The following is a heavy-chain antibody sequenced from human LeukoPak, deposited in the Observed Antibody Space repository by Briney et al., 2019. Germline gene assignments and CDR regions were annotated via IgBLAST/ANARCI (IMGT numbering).Heavy chain of an antibody. J-gene: IGHJ4*02. V-gene: IGHV3-21*01. CDR1: GFTFDDYS. Sequence: GGSLRLSCAASGFTFDDYSMNWVRQAPGKGLEWVSSISSSGTYIKYTDSVKGRFTISRDNAKNSLYLQMNSLRAEDTAVYYCASEETTNGGWTPNYWGQGTLVTVSS. CDR3: ASEETTNGGWTPNY. D-gene: IGHD6-19*01. CDR2: ISSSGTYI.